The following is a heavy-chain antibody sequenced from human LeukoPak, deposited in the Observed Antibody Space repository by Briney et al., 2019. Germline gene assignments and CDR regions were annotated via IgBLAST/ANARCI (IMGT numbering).Heavy chain of an antibody. D-gene: IGHD7-27*01. CDR1: GGSISSYY. V-gene: IGHV4-59*01. J-gene: IGHJ3*02. CDR3: AAGDSDAFDI. CDR2: IYYSGST. Sequence: SETLSLTCTVSGGSISSYYWSWIRQPPGKGLEWIGYIYYSGSTNYNPSLKSRVTISVDTSKNQFSLKLSSVTAADTAVYHCAAGDSDAFDIWGQGTMVTVSS.